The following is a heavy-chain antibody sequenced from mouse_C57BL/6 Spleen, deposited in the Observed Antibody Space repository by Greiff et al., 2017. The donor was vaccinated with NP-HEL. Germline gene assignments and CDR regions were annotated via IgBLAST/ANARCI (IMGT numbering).Heavy chain of an antibody. D-gene: IGHD2-5*01. CDR3: ARQRGYSNYAMDY. CDR1: GFTFSSYG. V-gene: IGHV5-6*02. Sequence: EVMLVESGGDLVKPGGSLKLSCAASGFTFSSYGMSWVRQTPDKRLEWVATISSGGSYTYYPDSVKGRFTISRDNAKNTLYLQMSSLKSEDTAMYYCARQRGYSNYAMDYWGQGTSVTVSS. CDR2: ISSGGSYT. J-gene: IGHJ4*01.